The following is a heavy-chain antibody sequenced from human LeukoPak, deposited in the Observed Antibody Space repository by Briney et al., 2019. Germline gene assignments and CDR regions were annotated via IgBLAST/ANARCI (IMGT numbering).Heavy chain of an antibody. CDR3: ARGPRDGLRFLEWLLNY. CDR1: GFTFSSYS. CDR2: ISSSSSYI. V-gene: IGHV3-21*01. Sequence: NSGGSLRLSCAASGFTFSSYSMNWVRQAPGKGLEWVSSISSSSSYIYYADSVKGRFTISRDNAKNSLYLQMNSLRAEDTAVYYCARGPRDGLRFLEWLLNYWGQGTLVTVSS. D-gene: IGHD3-3*01. J-gene: IGHJ4*02.